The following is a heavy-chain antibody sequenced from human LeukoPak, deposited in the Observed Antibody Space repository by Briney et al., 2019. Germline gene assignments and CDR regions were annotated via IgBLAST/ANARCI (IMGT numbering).Heavy chain of an antibody. CDR1: GFTFSSYW. CDR3: ARLFYDFWSGPHPLVVWFDP. V-gene: IGHV3-7*01. J-gene: IGHJ5*02. Sequence: GGSLTLSCAASGFTFSSYWMSWVRQAPGKGLEWVANIKQDGSDKDYVDSVKGRFTISRDNAKNSLYLQMNSLRAEDTAVYYCARLFYDFWSGPHPLVVWFDPWGQGTLVTVSS. CDR2: IKQDGSDK. D-gene: IGHD3-3*01.